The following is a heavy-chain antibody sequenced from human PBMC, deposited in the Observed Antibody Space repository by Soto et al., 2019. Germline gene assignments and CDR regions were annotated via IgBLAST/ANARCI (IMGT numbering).Heavy chain of an antibody. J-gene: IGHJ6*03. CDR2: IYYSGST. CDR1: GGSISSGGYY. CDR3: ARCHCSSTSCYTKSKYYYCYMDV. D-gene: IGHD2-2*01. V-gene: IGHV4-31*03. Sequence: KPSETLSLTCTVSGGSISSGGYYWSWIRQHPGKGLEWIGYIYYSGSTYYNPSLKSRVTISVDTSKNQFSLKLSSVTAADTAVYYCARCHCSSTSCYTKSKYYYCYMDVWGKGTTVTVSS.